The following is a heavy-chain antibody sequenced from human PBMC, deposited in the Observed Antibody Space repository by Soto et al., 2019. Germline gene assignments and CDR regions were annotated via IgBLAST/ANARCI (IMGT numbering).Heavy chain of an antibody. Sequence: SVKVSCKASGGTFSSYAISWVRQAPGQGLEWMGGIIPIFGTANYAQKFQGRVTITADKSTSTAYMELSSLRSEDTAVYYCARTSSRDGYNRPFGYWGQGTLVTVSS. CDR1: GGTFSSYA. CDR2: IIPIFGTA. J-gene: IGHJ4*02. V-gene: IGHV1-69*06. D-gene: IGHD5-12*01. CDR3: ARTSSRDGYNRPFGY.